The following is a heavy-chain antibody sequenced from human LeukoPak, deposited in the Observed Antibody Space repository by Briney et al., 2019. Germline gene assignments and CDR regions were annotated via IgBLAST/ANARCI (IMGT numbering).Heavy chain of an antibody. J-gene: IGHJ4*02. D-gene: IGHD2-15*01. CDR2: IIPIFGTA. Sequence: SVKVSCKASGGTFSSYAISWVRQTPGQGLEWMGGIIPIFGTANYAQKFQGRVTITTDESTSTAYMELSSLRSEDTAVYYCAVVVTANYFDYWGQGTLVNVSS. CDR3: AVVVTANYFDY. CDR1: GGTFSSYA. V-gene: IGHV1-69*05.